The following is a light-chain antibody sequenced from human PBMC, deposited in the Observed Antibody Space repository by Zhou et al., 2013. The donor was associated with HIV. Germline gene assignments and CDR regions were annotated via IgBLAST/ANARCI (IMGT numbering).Light chain of an antibody. CDR2: DAS. CDR1: QAITNY. Sequence: TQSPSYLSASVGDRVTITCRASQAITNYLAWYQQKPGLAPRLVISDASTRAAGFPARFSGSGSGTEFTLTISSLQSGDVALYFCQQYNGWPLTFGGGTRVTI. J-gene: IGKJ4*01. V-gene: IGKV3-15*01. CDR3: QQYNGWPLT.